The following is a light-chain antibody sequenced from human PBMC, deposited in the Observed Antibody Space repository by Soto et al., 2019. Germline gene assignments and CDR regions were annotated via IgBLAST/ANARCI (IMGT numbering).Light chain of an antibody. CDR2: EVS. Sequence: QSALTQPASVSGSPGQSIIISCTGTSSDVGGYNYVSWYQQHPGKAPKLMIYEVSNRPSGVPNRFSGSKSGNTASLTISGLQAEDEADYYCSSYTSSSTLPYVFGTGTKVTVL. CDR1: SSDVGGYNY. CDR3: SSYTSSSTLPYV. J-gene: IGLJ1*01. V-gene: IGLV2-14*01.